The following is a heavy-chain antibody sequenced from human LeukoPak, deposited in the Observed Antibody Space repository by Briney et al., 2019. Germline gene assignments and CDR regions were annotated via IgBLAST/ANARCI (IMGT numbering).Heavy chain of an antibody. D-gene: IGHD2-2*01. J-gene: IGHJ4*02. V-gene: IGHV3-23*01. CDR2: ISGSGDST. Sequence: GGSLRLSCAASGFTFSSYAMSWVRQAPGKGLEWVSAISGSGDSTYYADSVKGRFTISRDNSKNTLYLQMNSLRAEDTAVYYCARAPNGVYCTSSSCHLDYWGQGTLVTVSS. CDR3: ARAPNGVYCTSSSCHLDY. CDR1: GFTFSSYA.